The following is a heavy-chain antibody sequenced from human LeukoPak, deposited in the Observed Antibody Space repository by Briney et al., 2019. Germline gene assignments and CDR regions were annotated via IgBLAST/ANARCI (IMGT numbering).Heavy chain of an antibody. Sequence: PSETLSLTCTVPGGSISSYYWSWIRQPAGKGLEWFGRIYISGSTNYNPSLKKRVTMSVDTSKNQSSLKLSSVTAADTAVYNCARDRVESPIYGCFDPWGQGTLVTVSS. J-gene: IGHJ5*02. V-gene: IGHV4-4*07. CDR3: ARDRVESPIYGCFDP. CDR1: GGSISSYY. CDR2: IYISGST. D-gene: IGHD1-1*01.